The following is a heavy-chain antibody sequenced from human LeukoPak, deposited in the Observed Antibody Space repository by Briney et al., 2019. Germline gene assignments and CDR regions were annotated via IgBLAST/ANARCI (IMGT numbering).Heavy chain of an antibody. J-gene: IGHJ4*02. CDR2: ISGSGVST. CDR1: GFTFSIYA. V-gene: IGHV3-23*01. D-gene: IGHD7-27*01. CDR3: AKDKSLGLPTYFDY. Sequence: GGSLRLSCAASGFTFSIYAMTWVRQTPGKGLEWVSGISGSGVSTYYADFVKGRFTISRDNSKNTLYLQMNSLRAEDTAVYFCAKDKSLGLPTYFDYWGQGTLVTVSS.